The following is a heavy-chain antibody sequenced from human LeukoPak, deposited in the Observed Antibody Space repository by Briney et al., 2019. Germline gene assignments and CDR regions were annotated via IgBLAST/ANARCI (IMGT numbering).Heavy chain of an antibody. Sequence: GGSLRLSRAASGFTLSSYAMSWVRQAPGKGLEGVAAISGSGGSTYYADSVKGRFTISRDNSKNTLYLQMNSLRAEDTAVYYCAKGDSSGWFPLDYWGQGTLVTVSS. CDR3: AKGDSSGWFPLDY. CDR2: ISGSGGST. J-gene: IGHJ4*02. V-gene: IGHV3-23*01. D-gene: IGHD6-19*01. CDR1: GFTLSSYA.